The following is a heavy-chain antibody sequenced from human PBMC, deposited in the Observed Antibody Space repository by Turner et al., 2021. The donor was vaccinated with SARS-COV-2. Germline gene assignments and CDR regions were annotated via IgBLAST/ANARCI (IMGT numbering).Heavy chain of an antibody. J-gene: IGHJ3*02. CDR1: GGSISSGGYY. CDR2: IYYSGNT. Sequence: VQLQESGPGLVKPSQTLSLTCTVSGGSISSGGYYWSWIRQHPGKGLEWIGYIYYSGNTYYNPSLKSRVTISVDTSKNQFSLRLNSVTAADTAVYYCARDGMVVGAFDIWGQGTMVTVSS. D-gene: IGHD1-26*01. CDR3: ARDGMVVGAFDI. V-gene: IGHV4-31*03.